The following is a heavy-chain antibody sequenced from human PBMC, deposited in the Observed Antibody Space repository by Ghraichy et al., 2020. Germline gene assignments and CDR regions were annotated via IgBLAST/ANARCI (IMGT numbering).Heavy chain of an antibody. D-gene: IGHD3-10*01. V-gene: IGHV4-30-2*01. J-gene: IGHJ5*02. CDR3: ARWGSDYYGSGSYFHPLGWFDP. CDR2: IYHSGGT. Sequence: SETLSLTCAVSGGSISSGGYSWSWIRQPPGKGLEGMGYIYHSGGTNYNPSLKSRITISVDRSKNQFSLSLSPVTAADTAVYYWARWGSDYYGSGSYFHPLGWFDPWGQGTLVTVSS. CDR1: GGSISSGGYS.